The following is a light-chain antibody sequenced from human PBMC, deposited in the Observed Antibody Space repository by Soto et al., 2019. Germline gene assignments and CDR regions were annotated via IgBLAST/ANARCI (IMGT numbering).Light chain of an antibody. J-gene: IGLJ2*01. V-gene: IGLV1-47*01. CDR3: AAWDDSLSGVL. CDR2: RNN. CDR1: RSNIGINY. Sequence: QSVLTQPPSASGTPGQKVTISCSGSRSNIGINYVYWYQQLPGTAPKLLLYRNNQRPSGVPDRFSGSKSGTSASLAISGLRSEYEADYSCAAWDDSLSGVLFGGGTKLTVL.